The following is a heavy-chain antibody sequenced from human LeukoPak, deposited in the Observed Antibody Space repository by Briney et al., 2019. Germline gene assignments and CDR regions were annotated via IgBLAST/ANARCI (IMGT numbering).Heavy chain of an antibody. CDR3: ARALYYYDSSATSDYYYYMDV. J-gene: IGHJ6*03. D-gene: IGHD3-22*01. V-gene: IGHV4-59*01. Sequence: SSETLSLTCTVSGGSISGYYWSWIRQPPGKGLEWIGYIYYSGSTNYNPSLKSRVTISVDTSKNQFSLKLSSVTAADTAVYYCARALYYYDSSATSDYYYYMDVWGKGTTVTVSS. CDR1: GGSISGYY. CDR2: IYYSGST.